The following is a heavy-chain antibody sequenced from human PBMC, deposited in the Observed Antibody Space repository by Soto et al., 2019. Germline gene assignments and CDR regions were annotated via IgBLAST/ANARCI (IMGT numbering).Heavy chain of an antibody. Sequence: SETLSLTCAVYGGSFSGYYWSWIRQPPGKGLEWIGEINHSGSTNYNPSLKSRVTISVDTSKNQFSLKLSSVTAADTAVYYCARALYYYGSGSNYWGQGITVTVSS. CDR1: GGSFSGYY. CDR3: ARALYYYGSGSNY. D-gene: IGHD3-10*01. CDR2: INHSGST. J-gene: IGHJ6*02. V-gene: IGHV4-34*01.